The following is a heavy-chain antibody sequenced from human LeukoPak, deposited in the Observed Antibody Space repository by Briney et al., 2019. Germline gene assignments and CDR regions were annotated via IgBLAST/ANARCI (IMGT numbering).Heavy chain of an antibody. J-gene: IGHJ6*02. V-gene: IGHV1-69*13. D-gene: IGHD1-1*01. CDR3: ARDRGALTTKSMDV. CDR2: IIPIFGTA. CDR1: GGTFSSYA. Sequence: ASVKVSCKASGGTFSSYAISWVRQAPGQGLEWMGGIIPIFGTANYAQKFQGRVTITADESTSTAYMELSSLRSEDTAVYYCARDRGALTTKSMDVWGQGTTVTVSS.